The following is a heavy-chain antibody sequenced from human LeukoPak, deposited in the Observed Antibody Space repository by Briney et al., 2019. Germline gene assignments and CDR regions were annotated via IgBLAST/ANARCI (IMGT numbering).Heavy chain of an antibody. CDR3: ARCSSGGSCYVVE. CDR1: GGSISTYY. CDR2: IYYDGST. Sequence: SETLSLTCTVPGGSISTYYWSWIRQPPGKGLEWIGYIYYDGSTIYNPSLKSRVTISVDTSKNQFSLKLSSVTAADTAVYYCARCSSGGSCYVVEWGQGALVTVSS. V-gene: IGHV4-59*01. D-gene: IGHD2-15*01. J-gene: IGHJ4*02.